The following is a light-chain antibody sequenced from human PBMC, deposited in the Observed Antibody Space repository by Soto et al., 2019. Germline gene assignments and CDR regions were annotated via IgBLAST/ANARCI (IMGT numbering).Light chain of an antibody. Sequence: RVTITCRASQRISRYLNWYQHKPGKAPSLLIYAASTLQSGVPSRFSGDDSGTDFTLTISSLQPEDFATYFCQQTYSIPHTFGGGTKV. J-gene: IGKJ4*01. V-gene: IGKV1-39*01. CDR2: AAS. CDR1: QRISRY. CDR3: QQTYSIPHT.